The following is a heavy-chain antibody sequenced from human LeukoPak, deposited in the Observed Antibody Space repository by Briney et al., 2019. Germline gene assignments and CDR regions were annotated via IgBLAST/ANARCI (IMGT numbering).Heavy chain of an antibody. J-gene: IGHJ5*02. CDR3: ARGRVVFRP. CDR1: GGSFSGYY. V-gene: IGHV4-34*01. D-gene: IGHD3-16*01. CDR2: INHSGST. Sequence: SETLSLTCAVYGGSFSGYYWSWIRQPPGKGLEWIGEINHSGSTNYNPSLKSRVTLSVDTSKNQFSLKLSSVTAADTAVYYCARGRVVFRPWGQGTLVTVSS.